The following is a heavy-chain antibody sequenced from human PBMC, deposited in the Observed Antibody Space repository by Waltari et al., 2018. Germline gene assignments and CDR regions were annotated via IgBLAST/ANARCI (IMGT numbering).Heavy chain of an antibody. Sequence: EVQLVESGGGLVQPGGSLRLSCAASGFTFSSYEMNWVRQAPGKGLEWVSYIGSSGTTIYYADSVRGRFTISRDNAKNSLYLQMNSLRAEDTAVYYCARPKGGYDSSGYYPTPFDYWGQGTLVTVSS. V-gene: IGHV3-48*03. J-gene: IGHJ4*02. CDR3: ARPKGGYDSSGYYPTPFDY. CDR2: IGSSGTTI. D-gene: IGHD3-22*01. CDR1: GFTFSSYE.